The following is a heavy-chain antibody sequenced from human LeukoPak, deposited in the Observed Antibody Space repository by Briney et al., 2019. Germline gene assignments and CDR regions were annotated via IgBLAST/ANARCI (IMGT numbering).Heavy chain of an antibody. D-gene: IGHD5-18*01. CDR3: ARGGYSYGEFDY. Sequence: SSETLSLTCTVSGDSIRNSVYYWVWIRQPPGKGLEWIGNIYYTGNTYYNPSLKGRVTISVDTSKNQFSLKLSSVTAADTAVYYCARGGYSYGEFDYWGQGTLVTVSS. CDR2: IYYTGNT. CDR1: GDSIRNSVYY. V-gene: IGHV4-39*07. J-gene: IGHJ4*02.